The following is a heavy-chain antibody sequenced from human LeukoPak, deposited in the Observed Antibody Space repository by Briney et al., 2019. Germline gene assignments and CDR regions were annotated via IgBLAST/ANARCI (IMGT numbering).Heavy chain of an antibody. CDR1: GASSSNYY. J-gene: IGHJ2*01. Sequence: KPSETLSHTCTVSGASSSNYYCGWIRQPPRKGLEWIGYIYYSGTGSNYNPYLKSRVTISVDTSKNQFSLKLTSVTAADTAVYYCARQTSWYFDLWGRGTLVTVSS. V-gene: IGHV4-59*08. CDR2: IYYSGTGS. CDR3: ARQTSWYFDL.